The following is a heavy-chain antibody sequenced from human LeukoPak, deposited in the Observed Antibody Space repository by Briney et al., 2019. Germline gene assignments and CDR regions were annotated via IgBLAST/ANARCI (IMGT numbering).Heavy chain of an antibody. D-gene: IGHD3-10*01. CDR2: ISSNGGST. CDR1: GFTFSSYA. J-gene: IGHJ4*02. Sequence: TGGSLRLPCAASGFTFSSYAMHWVRQAPGKGLEYVSAISSNGGSTYYANSVKGRFTISRDNSKNTLYLQMGSLRAEDMAVYYCASSGPTRPFDYWGQGTLVTVSS. V-gene: IGHV3-64*01. CDR3: ASSGPTRPFDY.